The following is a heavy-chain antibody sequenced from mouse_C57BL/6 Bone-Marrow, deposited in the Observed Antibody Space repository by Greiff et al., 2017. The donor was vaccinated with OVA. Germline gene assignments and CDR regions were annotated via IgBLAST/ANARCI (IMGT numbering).Heavy chain of an antibody. V-gene: IGHV5-6*01. CDR1: GFTFSSYG. CDR2: ISSGGSYT. Sequence: EVHLVESGGDLVKPGGSLKLSCAASGFTFSSYGMSWVRQTPDKRLEWVATISSGGSYTYYPDSVKGRFTISRDNAKNTLYLQMSSLKSEDTAMYYCARRSVYWYFDVWGTGTTVTVSS. CDR3: ARRSVYWYFDV. J-gene: IGHJ1*03.